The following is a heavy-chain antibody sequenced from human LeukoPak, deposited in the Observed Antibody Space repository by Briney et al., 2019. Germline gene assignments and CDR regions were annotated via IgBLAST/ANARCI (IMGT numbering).Heavy chain of an antibody. D-gene: IGHD3-10*02. J-gene: IGHJ6*04. CDR2: ISGGGGST. CDR3: AELGITMIGGV. Sequence: GGSLRLSCAASGFTFSSYAMSWVRQAPGKGLEWVSDISGGGGSTYYADSVKGRFTISRDNAKNSLYLQMNSLRAEDTAVYYCAELGITMIGGVWGKGTTVTISS. CDR1: GFTFSSYA. V-gene: IGHV3-23*01.